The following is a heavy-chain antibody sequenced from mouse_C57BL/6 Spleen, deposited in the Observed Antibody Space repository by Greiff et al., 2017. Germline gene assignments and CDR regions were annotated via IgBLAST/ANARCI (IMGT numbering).Heavy chain of an antibody. Sequence: QVQLQQPGAELVMPGASVKLSCKASGYTFTSYWMHWVKQRPGQGLEWIGEIDPSDSYTNYNQKFKGKSTLTVDKSSSTAYMQLSSLTSEDSAVYYCARRSLYYGSPSWFAYWGQGTLVTASA. CDR2: IDPSDSYT. D-gene: IGHD1-1*01. V-gene: IGHV1-69*01. J-gene: IGHJ3*01. CDR3: ARRSLYYGSPSWFAY. CDR1: GYTFTSYW.